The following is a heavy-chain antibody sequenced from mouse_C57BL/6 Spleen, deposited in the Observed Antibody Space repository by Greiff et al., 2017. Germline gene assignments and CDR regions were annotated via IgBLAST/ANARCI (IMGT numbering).Heavy chain of an antibody. CDR3: ARSDYYGSFDY. CDR1: GYSFTGYF. V-gene: IGHV1-20*01. J-gene: IGHJ2*01. CDR2: INPYNGDT. Sequence: VQLQQSGPELVKPGDSVKISCKASGYSFTGYFMNWVMQSHGKSLEWIGRINPYNGDTFYNQKFKGKATLTVDKSSSTAHMELRSLTSEDSAVYYCARSDYYGSFDYWGQGTTLTVSS. D-gene: IGHD1-1*01.